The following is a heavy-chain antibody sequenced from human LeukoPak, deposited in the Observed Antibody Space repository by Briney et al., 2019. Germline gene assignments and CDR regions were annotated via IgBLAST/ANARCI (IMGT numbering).Heavy chain of an antibody. CDR3: ARDLMGIAYRGAFYY. CDR1: GFTVSSNY. J-gene: IGHJ4*02. V-gene: IGHV3-53*01. D-gene: IGHD6-13*01. CDR2: IYSGDST. Sequence: GGSLRLSCAASGFTVSSNYMTWVRQAPGKGLEWVSIIYSGDSTYYADSVKGRFTISRDNAKNSLYLQMNSLRAEDTAVYYCARDLMGIAYRGAFYYWGQGTLVTVSS.